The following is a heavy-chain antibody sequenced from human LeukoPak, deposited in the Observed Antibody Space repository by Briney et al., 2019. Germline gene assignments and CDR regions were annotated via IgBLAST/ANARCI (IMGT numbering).Heavy chain of an antibody. V-gene: IGHV3-23*01. CDR3: AEEYIGTFSPFPSYFDN. J-gene: IGHJ4*02. Sequence: GGSLRLSCAASGFTLSSYSMNWVRQAPPKGLDGVSAITRCGGRTYYADSGKGRFTISRDNSKNTLYLQMNSLRAEDTAIYYCAEEYIGTFSPFPSYFDNWGEGTLVSVSS. CDR2: ITRCGGRT. D-gene: IGHD1-26*01. CDR1: GFTLSSYS.